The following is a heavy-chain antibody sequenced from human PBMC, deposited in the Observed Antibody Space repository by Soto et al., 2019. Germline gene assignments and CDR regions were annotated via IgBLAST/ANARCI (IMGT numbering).Heavy chain of an antibody. CDR1: GFTFSSYW. J-gene: IGHJ6*02. V-gene: IGHV3-74*01. D-gene: IGHD6-13*01. CDR2: INSDGSST. CDR3: ARVWDSSSWPYYYYYYGMGV. Sequence: GGSLRLSCAASGFTFSSYWMHWVRQAPGKGLVWVSRINSDGSSTSYADSVKGRFTISRDNAKNTLYLQMNSLRAEDTAVYYCARVWDSSSWPYYYYYYGMGVWGQGTTVTVSS.